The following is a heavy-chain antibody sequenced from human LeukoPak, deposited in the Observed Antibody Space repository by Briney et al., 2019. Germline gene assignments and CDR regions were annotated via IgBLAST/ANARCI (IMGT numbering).Heavy chain of an antibody. V-gene: IGHV3-23*01. CDR1: GFTFSNYA. CDR3: AKAYYLPHTYFDY. J-gene: IGHJ4*02. Sequence: GGSLRLSCAASGFTFSNYAMSWVRQAPGKGLEWVSAIAYIGGRTYYADSVKGRFTISRDNSKNTLNLQMNSLRAEDTAVYYCAKAYYLPHTYFDYWGQGTLVTVSS. CDR2: IAYIGGRT. D-gene: IGHD3-22*01.